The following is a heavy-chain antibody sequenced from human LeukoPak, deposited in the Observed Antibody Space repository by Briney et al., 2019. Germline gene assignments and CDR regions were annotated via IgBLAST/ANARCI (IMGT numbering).Heavy chain of an antibody. V-gene: IGHV3-66*02. CDR3: AREGPRYDSSGYYPYYFDY. J-gene: IGHJ4*02. CDR1: GFTVSSNY. D-gene: IGHD3-22*01. Sequence: GGSLRLSCAASGFTVSSNYMSWVRQAPGKGLEWVSVIYSGGSTYYADSVKGRFTISRDNSKNTLYLQMNSLRAEDTALYYCAREGPRYDSSGYYPYYFDYWGQGTLVTVSS. CDR2: IYSGGST.